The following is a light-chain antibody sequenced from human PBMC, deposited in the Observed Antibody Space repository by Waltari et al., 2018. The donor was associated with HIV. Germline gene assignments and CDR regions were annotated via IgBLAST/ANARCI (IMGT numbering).Light chain of an antibody. Sequence: QSALTQPPSASGSPGQSVTISCTGTSSDVGGYNYVSWYQQHPGKAPKLMIYEVSKRPSWVPERFSGSKTGNTASLTGSGLQAEDEADYYCNSYAGSNNVVFGGGTKVTVL. CDR2: EVS. CDR1: SSDVGGYNY. CDR3: NSYAGSNNVV. V-gene: IGLV2-8*01. J-gene: IGLJ2*01.